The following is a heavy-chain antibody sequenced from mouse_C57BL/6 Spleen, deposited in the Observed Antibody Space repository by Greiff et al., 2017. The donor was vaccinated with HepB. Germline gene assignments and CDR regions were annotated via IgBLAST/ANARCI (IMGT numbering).Heavy chain of an antibody. D-gene: IGHD1-1*01. CDR2: FHPYNDDT. CDR3: ARGYGSSYWYFDV. Sequence: QVHVKQSGAELVKPGASVKMSCKASGYTFTTYPIEWMKQNHGKSLEWIGNFHPYNDDTKYNEKFKGKATLTVEKSSSTVYLELSRLTSDDSAVYYCARGYGSSYWYFDVWGTGTTVTVSS. CDR1: GYTFTTYP. V-gene: IGHV1-47*01. J-gene: IGHJ1*03.